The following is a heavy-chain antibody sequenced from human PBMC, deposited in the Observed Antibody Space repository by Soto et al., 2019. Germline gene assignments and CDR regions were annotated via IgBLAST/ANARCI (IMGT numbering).Heavy chain of an antibody. CDR3: AGDIVVVPAAIAVYYYYGMDV. J-gene: IGHJ6*02. D-gene: IGHD2-2*01. Sequence: SVKVSCKSSGGTFSIYSISWVRQAPVQAPVSLGGIIPIFGTANYAQKFQGRVTITADESTSTAYMELSSLRSEDTAVYYCAGDIVVVPAAIAVYYYYGMDVWGQGTAVTVSS. CDR1: GGTFSIYS. CDR2: IIPIFGTA. V-gene: IGHV1-69*13.